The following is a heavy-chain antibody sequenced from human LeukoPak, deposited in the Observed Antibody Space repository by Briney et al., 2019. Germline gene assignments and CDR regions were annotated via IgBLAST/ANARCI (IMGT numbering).Heavy chain of an antibody. J-gene: IGHJ3*02. CDR3: AKDGTYYDILTGNDAFDI. D-gene: IGHD3-9*01. CDR2: ISGSGGST. Sequence: GGSLRLSCAASGFTFSSYAMSWVRQAPGKGLEWVSAISGSGGSTYYADSVKGRFTISRDNSKNTLYLQMNSLRAEDPAVYYCAKDGTYYDILTGNDAFDIWGQGTMVTVSS. CDR1: GFTFSSYA. V-gene: IGHV3-23*01.